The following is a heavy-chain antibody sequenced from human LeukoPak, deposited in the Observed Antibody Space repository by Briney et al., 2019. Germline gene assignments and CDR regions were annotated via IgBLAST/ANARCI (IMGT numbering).Heavy chain of an antibody. CDR1: GYTFTGYY. CDR2: INPNSGGT. J-gene: IGHJ4*02. D-gene: IGHD1-7*01. Sequence: GASVKVSCKASGYTFTGYYMHWVRQAPGQGLEWMGWINPNSGGTNYAQKFQGRVTMTRDTSISTAYMELSRLRSDDTAVYYCARAGYNWNYHAGFDYWGQGTLVTVSS. CDR3: ARAGYNWNYHAGFDY. V-gene: IGHV1-2*02.